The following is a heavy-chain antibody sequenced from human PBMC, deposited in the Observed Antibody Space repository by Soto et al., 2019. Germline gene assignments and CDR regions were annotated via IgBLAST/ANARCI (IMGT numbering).Heavy chain of an antibody. Sequence: GGSLRLSCAASGFTFSSYAMHWVRQAPGKGLEWVAVISSDGSNKYYADSVKGRFTIYRDNSKNTLYLQMISLRAEDTAVYYCARDRDQRDGSGCFDFWGQGTLVTVSS. CDR3: ARDRDQRDGSGCFDF. V-gene: IGHV3-30*04. J-gene: IGHJ4*02. CDR1: GFTFSSYA. CDR2: ISSDGSNK. D-gene: IGHD3-10*01.